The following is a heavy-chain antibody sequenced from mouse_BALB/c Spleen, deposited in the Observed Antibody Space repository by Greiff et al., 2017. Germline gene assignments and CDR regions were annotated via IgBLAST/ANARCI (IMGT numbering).Heavy chain of an antibody. V-gene: IGHV1S132*01. Sequence: QVQLKESGAELVKPGASVKLSCKTSGYTFTSYWIQWVKQRPGQGLGWIGEIFPGTGTTYYNEKFKGKATLTIDTSSSTAYMQLSSLTSEDSAVYFCARSAMDYWGQGTSVTVSS. CDR1: GYTFTSYW. J-gene: IGHJ4*01. CDR3: ARSAMDY. CDR2: IFPGTGTT.